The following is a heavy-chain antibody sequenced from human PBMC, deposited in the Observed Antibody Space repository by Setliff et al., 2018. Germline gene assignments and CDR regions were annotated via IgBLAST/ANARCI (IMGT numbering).Heavy chain of an antibody. CDR1: GYAFTGYY. CDR2: INPDSGAT. V-gene: IGHV1-2*02. D-gene: IGHD7-27*01. CDR3: ARDPTGSHLTANAFDI. Sequence: ASVKVSCKASGYAFTGYYLHWVRQAPGQGLEWMGWINPDSGATNYAQKFQGRVTMTRDTSTSTVYMELSSLRSEDTAVYYCARDPTGSHLTANAFDIWGQGTMVTVSS. J-gene: IGHJ3*02.